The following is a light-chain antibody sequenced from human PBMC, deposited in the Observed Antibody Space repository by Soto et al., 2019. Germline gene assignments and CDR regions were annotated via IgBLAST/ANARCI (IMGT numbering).Light chain of an antibody. V-gene: IGKV1-5*01. J-gene: IGKJ2*01. CDR1: QSISSW. CDR3: QQYNSYSRA. Sequence: DIQMTQSPSTLSASVGDRVTITCRASQSISSWLAWYQQKPGKAPKLLIYDASSLESGVPSRFSGSGSGTEFTLTIISLQPDDFATYYCQQYNSYSRAFGQGTQLEIK. CDR2: DAS.